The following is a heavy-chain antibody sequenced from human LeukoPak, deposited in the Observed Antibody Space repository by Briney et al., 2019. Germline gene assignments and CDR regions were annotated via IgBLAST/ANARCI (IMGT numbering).Heavy chain of an antibody. CDR1: GGSISSYY. CDR2: IYYSGST. Sequence: KPSETLSLTCTVSGGSISSYYWSRIRQPPGKGLEWIGYIYYSGSTNYNPSLKSRVTISVDTSKNQFSLKLSSVTAADTAVYYCARDLDSSGWYGYWGQGTLVTVSS. CDR3: ARDLDSSGWYGY. D-gene: IGHD6-19*01. V-gene: IGHV4-59*01. J-gene: IGHJ4*02.